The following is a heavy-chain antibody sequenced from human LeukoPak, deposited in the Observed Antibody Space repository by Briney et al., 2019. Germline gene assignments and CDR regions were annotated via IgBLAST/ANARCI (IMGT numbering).Heavy chain of an antibody. CDR1: GYTFTSYG. CDR3: ARGGGTGNDY. J-gene: IGHJ4*02. CDR2: ISPNSGVT. Sequence: ASVKVSCKASGYTFTSYGISWVRQAPGQGLEWMGWISPNSGVTNYTQKSQGRVTMTRDTSISTAYVELSRLRSDDTAVYFCARGGGTGNDYWGQGTLVTVSS. V-gene: IGHV1-2*02. D-gene: IGHD3-10*01.